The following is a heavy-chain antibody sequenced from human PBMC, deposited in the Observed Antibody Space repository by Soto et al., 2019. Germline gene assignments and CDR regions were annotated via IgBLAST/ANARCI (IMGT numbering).Heavy chain of an antibody. Sequence: PGGSLRLSCAGSGFTFRWFGMNWVRQAPGKGLEWVARISNDGSNEYCVDSVKGRFTISRDNSKNTLYLQMDSLRAEDTAVYYCAKGEVRGIIPSYFDYWGLGTLVTVSS. CDR1: GFTFRWFG. D-gene: IGHD3-10*01. V-gene: IGHV3-30*18. J-gene: IGHJ4*02. CDR3: AKGEVRGIIPSYFDY. CDR2: ISNDGSNE.